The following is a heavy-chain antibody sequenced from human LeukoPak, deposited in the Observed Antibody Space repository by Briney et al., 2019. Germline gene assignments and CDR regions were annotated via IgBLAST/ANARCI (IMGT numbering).Heavy chain of an antibody. CDR2: RWYDGSNK. Sequence: GGSLILSCAASGFTFSSYVMHLVRQAPGKGLEWVAVRWYDGSNKYYADSVKGRFTISRDDSKTTLHLQMHSLSAEDTVVYYCARSGCSGGSCYPLFDYWGQGTLVTVSS. V-gene: IGHV3-33*01. D-gene: IGHD2-15*01. CDR1: GFTFSSYV. J-gene: IGHJ4*02. CDR3: ARSGCSGGSCYPLFDY.